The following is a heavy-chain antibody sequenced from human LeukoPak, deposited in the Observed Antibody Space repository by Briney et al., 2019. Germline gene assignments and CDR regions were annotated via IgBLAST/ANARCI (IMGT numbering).Heavy chain of an antibody. V-gene: IGHV1-2*02. D-gene: IGHD2-2*01. CDR3: ARASGTLGYCSSTSCPRYFDY. J-gene: IGHJ4*02. CDR1: GYTFTGYY. Sequence: ASVKVSCKASGYTFTGYYMHWVRQAPGQGLEWMGWINPNSGGTNYAQKFQGRVTMTRDTSISTAYMELSRLRSDDTAVYHCARASGTLGYCSSTSCPRYFDYWGQGTLVTVSS. CDR2: INPNSGGT.